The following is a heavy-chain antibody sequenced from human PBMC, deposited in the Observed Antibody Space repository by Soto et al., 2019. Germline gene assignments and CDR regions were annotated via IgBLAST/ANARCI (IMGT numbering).Heavy chain of an antibody. J-gene: IGHJ6*02. V-gene: IGHV3-53*01. CDR2: IYSGGST. CDR3: ARVVIFDSYGMDV. CDR1: GFTVSSNY. Sequence: PGASLRLSCAASGFTVSSNYMSWVRQAPGKGLEWVSVIYSGGSTYYADSVKGRFTISRDNSKNTLYLQMNSLRAEDTAVYYCARVVIFDSYGMDVWGQGTTVTVSS. D-gene: IGHD3-3*02.